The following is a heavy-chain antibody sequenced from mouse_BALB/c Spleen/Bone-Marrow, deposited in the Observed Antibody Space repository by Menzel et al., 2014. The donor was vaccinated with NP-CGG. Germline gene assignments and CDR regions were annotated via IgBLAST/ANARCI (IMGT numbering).Heavy chain of an antibody. V-gene: IGHV1-7*01. J-gene: IGHJ3*01. CDR1: GYTFTSHW. Sequence: QVQLQQSGAELAKPGASVKMSCKASGYTFTSHWMHWVKQRPGQGLEWIGYIYPSTGYTEHNQKFKDKAIMTADKSSSTAYMQLSSLTSVDSAVYYCARDDYAYWGQGTLVTVSA. CDR3: ARDDYAY. CDR2: IYPSTGYT. D-gene: IGHD2-4*01.